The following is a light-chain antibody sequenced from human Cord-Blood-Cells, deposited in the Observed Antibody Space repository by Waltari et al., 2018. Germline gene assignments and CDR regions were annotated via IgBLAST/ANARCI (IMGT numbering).Light chain of an antibody. Sequence: QSALTQPASVSGSPGQSITISCTGTSSDVGSYNLVSWYQQHPGKAPKLMIYEGSKRPSGVSNRFYGSKSGNTASLTISGLQAEDEAGYYCCSYAGSSTWVFGGGTKLTVL. V-gene: IGLV2-23*01. J-gene: IGLJ3*02. CDR1: SSDVGSYNL. CDR3: CSYAGSSTWV. CDR2: EGS.